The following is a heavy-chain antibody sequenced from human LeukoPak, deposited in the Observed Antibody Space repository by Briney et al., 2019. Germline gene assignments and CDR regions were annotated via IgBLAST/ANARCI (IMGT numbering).Heavy chain of an antibody. J-gene: IGHJ5*02. D-gene: IGHD6-13*01. Sequence: ASVKVSCKASGYTFTGYYMHWVRQAPGQGLEWMGWINPNSGGTNYAQKFQGRVTMTRDTSISTAYMELSRLRSDDTAVYYCATEQLVRSGWFDPWGQGTLVTVSS. CDR2: INPNSGGT. V-gene: IGHV1-2*02. CDR3: ATEQLVRSGWFDP. CDR1: GYTFTGYY.